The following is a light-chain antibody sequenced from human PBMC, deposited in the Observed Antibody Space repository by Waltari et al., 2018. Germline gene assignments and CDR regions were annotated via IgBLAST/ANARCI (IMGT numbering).Light chain of an antibody. CDR1: QSLSYSSTNKNY. V-gene: IGKV4-1*01. CDR3: QEYYRTSST. J-gene: IGKJ2*01. CDR2: WGS. Sequence: DIVMTQSPDSLAVSLGERATINCKSSQSLSYSSTNKNYLAWYQQKPGQPRKVLMYWGSTREYGVPDRLSGRGSGGDLPLTTSRLQAEDGAVYYCQEYYRTSSTLGHGTKLEIK.